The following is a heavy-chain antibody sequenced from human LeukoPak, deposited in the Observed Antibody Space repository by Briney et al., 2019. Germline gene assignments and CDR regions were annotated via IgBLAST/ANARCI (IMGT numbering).Heavy chain of an antibody. Sequence: GGSLRLSCAASGFTFSNAWMSWVRQAPGKGLEWVADIKQDGGEKNYVDSVEGRFTISRDNAKNTLYLQMNSLRAEDTAVYYCARAGYTYGTLYFWGQGTLVTVSS. CDR1: GFTFSNAW. CDR2: IKQDGGEK. D-gene: IGHD5-18*01. J-gene: IGHJ4*02. V-gene: IGHV3-7*01. CDR3: ARAGYTYGTLYF.